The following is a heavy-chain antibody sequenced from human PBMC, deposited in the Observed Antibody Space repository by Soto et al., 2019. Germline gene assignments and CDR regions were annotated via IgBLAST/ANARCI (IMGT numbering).Heavy chain of an antibody. D-gene: IGHD1-1*01. CDR3: ATWHEREHAFDV. CDR1: GLTISGKKY. Sequence: DVQLVESGGGLIQPGESLRLSCAAFGLTISGKKYVAWVRQAPGKGLEWVSALYDVDGSFYADSVTGRFTTTSDSSKTTVYLQMNDLRPDDTAVYYCATWHEREHAFDVWGQGTTVTISS. V-gene: IGHV3-53*01. CDR2: LYDVDGS. J-gene: IGHJ3*01.